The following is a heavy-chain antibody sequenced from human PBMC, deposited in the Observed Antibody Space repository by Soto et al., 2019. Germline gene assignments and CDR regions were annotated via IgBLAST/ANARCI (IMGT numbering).Heavy chain of an antibody. D-gene: IGHD3-3*01. CDR3: ARGQRFSDWFDP. V-gene: IGHV4-4*07. J-gene: IGHJ5*02. Sequence: XGTLSLTCTVSGGALSTYYWTWIRQPAGKGLEWIGRIYSSGSTKYNPSLQSRVTMSLDTSNNQFYLRLTSVTAADTAVYYCARGQRFSDWFDPWGQGTLVTSPQ. CDR1: GGALSTYY. CDR2: IYSSGST.